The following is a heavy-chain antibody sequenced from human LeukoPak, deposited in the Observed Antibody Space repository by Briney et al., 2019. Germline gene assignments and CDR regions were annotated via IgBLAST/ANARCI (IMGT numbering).Heavy chain of an antibody. V-gene: IGHV3-74*01. CDR2: TNSDGNTT. CDR3: ATNIVGPTLDY. CDR1: GFTLSSYW. Sequence: TGGSLRLSCAAPGFTLSSYWMHWVRQAPGKGLVWVSGTNSDGNTTAYADSVKGRFTTSRDNAKNTLYLQMNGVRAEDTAVYYCATNIVGPTLDYWGQGTLVTVSS. J-gene: IGHJ4*02. D-gene: IGHD1-26*01.